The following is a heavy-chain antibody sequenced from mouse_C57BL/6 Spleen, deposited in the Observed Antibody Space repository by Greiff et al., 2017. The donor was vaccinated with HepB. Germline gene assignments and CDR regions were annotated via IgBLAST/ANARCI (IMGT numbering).Heavy chain of an antibody. CDR2: SRNKANDYTT. CDR1: GFTFSDFY. D-gene: IGHD1-1*01. V-gene: IGHV7-1*01. CDR3: ARVNYGAMDY. J-gene: IGHJ4*01. Sequence: EVQLVESGGGLVQSGRSLRLSCATSGFTFSDFYMEWVRQAPGKGLEWIAASRNKANDYTTEYSASVKGRFIVSRDTSQSILYLQMNALRAEDTAIYYCARVNYGAMDYWGQGTSVTVSS.